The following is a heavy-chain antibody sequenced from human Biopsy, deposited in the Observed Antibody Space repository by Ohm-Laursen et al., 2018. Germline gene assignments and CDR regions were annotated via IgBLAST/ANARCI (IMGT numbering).Heavy chain of an antibody. CDR1: GDSVTKYY. Sequence: SETLSLTCTVSGDSVTKYYWSWIRQPPGKGLEWIGHIYYSVMTNYNPSLQSRVPISADTSRNQVSLTLSSVTAADTAVYYCARDSGILNYGNFKYYHYYGMDVWGQGTKVTVSS. J-gene: IGHJ6*02. CDR2: IYYSVMT. D-gene: IGHD4-11*01. CDR3: ARDSGILNYGNFKYYHYYGMDV. V-gene: IGHV4-59*02.